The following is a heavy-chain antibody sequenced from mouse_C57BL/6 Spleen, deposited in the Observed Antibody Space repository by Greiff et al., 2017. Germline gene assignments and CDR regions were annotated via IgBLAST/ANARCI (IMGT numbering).Heavy chain of an antibody. CDR3: TTFGLRRAWFAY. Sequence: VQLQQSGAELVRPGASVKLSCTASGFNIKDYYMHWVKQRPEQGLEWIGRIDPEDGDTEYTQKFQGKATMTADTSSNTAYLQLSSLTSEDTAVYYCTTFGLRRAWFAYWGHATLVTVSA. J-gene: IGHJ3*01. V-gene: IGHV14-1*01. CDR2: IDPEDGDT. CDR1: GFNIKDYY. D-gene: IGHD2-4*01.